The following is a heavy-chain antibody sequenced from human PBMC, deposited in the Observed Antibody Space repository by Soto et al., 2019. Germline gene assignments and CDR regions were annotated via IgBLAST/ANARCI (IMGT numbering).Heavy chain of an antibody. Sequence: QVQLVESGGGVVQPGRSLRLSCAASGFTFSSYGMHWVRQAPGKGLEWVAVISYDGSNKYYADSVKGRFTISRDNSKNTLYLQMNSLSAEDTAVYYCAKDRGGGWGQGTLVTVST. V-gene: IGHV3-30*18. CDR1: GFTFSSYG. CDR3: AKDRGGG. J-gene: IGHJ4*02. CDR2: ISYDGSNK.